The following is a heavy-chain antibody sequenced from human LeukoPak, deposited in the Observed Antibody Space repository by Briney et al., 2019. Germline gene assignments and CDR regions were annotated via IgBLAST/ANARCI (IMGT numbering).Heavy chain of an antibody. CDR1: GFTFSSYG. CDR2: ISSSGSTI. D-gene: IGHD6-13*01. V-gene: IGHV3-48*04. CDR3: ARAEGDSSSWYDNWFDP. J-gene: IGHJ5*02. Sequence: PGGSLRLSCAASGFTFSSYGMHWVRQAPGKGLEWVSYISSSGSTIYYADSVKGRFTISRDNAKNSLYLQMNSLRAEDTAVYYCARAEGDSSSWYDNWFDPWGQGTLVTVSS.